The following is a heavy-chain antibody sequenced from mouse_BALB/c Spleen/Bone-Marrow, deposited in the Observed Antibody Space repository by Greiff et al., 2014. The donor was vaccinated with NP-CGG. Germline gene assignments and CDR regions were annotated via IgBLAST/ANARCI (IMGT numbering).Heavy chain of an antibody. Sequence: EVKLQESGAELVKPGASVKLSCTASGFNIKDTYMHWVKQRPEQGLEWVGRIDPANGNTKYDPKFQGKATITADTSSNTAYLQLSSLTSEDTAVYYCASYRYAWYFDVWGAGTRSPSPQ. D-gene: IGHD2-14*01. J-gene: IGHJ1*01. V-gene: IGHV14-3*02. CDR1: GFNIKDTY. CDR2: IDPANGNT. CDR3: ASYRYAWYFDV.